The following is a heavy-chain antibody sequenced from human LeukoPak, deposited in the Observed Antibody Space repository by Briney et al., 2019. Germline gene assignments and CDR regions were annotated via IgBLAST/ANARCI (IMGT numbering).Heavy chain of an antibody. D-gene: IGHD3-22*01. J-gene: IGHJ6*03. CDR3: ARSPKLNPYGSFHYYYMDV. Sequence: ASVKVSCKASGGTFSSYAISWVRQAPGQGLEWMGGIIPIFGTANYAQKFQGRVTITADESTSTAYMELSSLRSEDTAVYYCARSPKLNPYGSFHYYYMDVWGKGTTVIVSS. CDR1: GGTFSSYA. V-gene: IGHV1-69*13. CDR2: IIPIFGTA.